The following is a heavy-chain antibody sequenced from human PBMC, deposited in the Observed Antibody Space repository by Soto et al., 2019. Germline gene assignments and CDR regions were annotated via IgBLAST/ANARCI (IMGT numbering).Heavy chain of an antibody. CDR3: ARPTIRGYYYMDV. CDR1: GGSISSSSYY. V-gene: IGHV4-39*01. CDR2: IYYSGST. D-gene: IGHD3-3*02. J-gene: IGHJ6*03. Sequence: SETLSLTCTVSGGSISSSSYYWGWIRQPPGKGLEWIGSIYYSGSTYYNPSLKSRVTISVDTSKNQFSLKLSSVTAADTAVYYRARPTIRGYYYMDVWGKGTTVTVS.